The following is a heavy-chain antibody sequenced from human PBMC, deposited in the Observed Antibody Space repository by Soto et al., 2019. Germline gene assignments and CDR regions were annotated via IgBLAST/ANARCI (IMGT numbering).Heavy chain of an antibody. D-gene: IGHD6-19*01. CDR3: VKDGSSGWPYYYCLDV. J-gene: IGHJ6*02. CDR2: ISYEVSNK. CDR1: VFSFIRYG. V-gene: IGHV3-30*18. Sequence: PGWSLRLSCALSVFSFIRYGMRWVRQAPGKGLGWVGAISYEVSNKFYTNSVKGRFTISRDNSKNTLYVQMSSRRAEDTAVYYCVKDGSSGWPYYYCLDVWGQGTTVTVSS.